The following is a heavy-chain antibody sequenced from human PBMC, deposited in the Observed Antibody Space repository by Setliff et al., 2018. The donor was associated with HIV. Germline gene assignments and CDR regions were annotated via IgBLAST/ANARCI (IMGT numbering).Heavy chain of an antibody. V-gene: IGHV4-30-4*08. Sequence: SETLSLTCTVSGDSIISGDYYWSWIRQSPGKGLEWIGHIHYKGNIDYNASLKSRLAISSDTSKNQFSLNLSSVIAADTAIYFCARFTVVVFGAGEPSWFDPWGQGILVTVS. CDR3: ARFTVVVFGAGEPSWFDP. J-gene: IGHJ5*02. CDR2: IHYKGNI. D-gene: IGHD2-15*01. CDR1: GDSIISGDYY.